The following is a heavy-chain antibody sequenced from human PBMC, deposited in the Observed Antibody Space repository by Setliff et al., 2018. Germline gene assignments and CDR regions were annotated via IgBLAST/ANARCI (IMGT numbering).Heavy chain of an antibody. J-gene: IGHJ3*02. CDR2: IWFDGSNK. D-gene: IGHD6-19*01. CDR3: ARRGGTAGARAFDI. Sequence: GGSLRLSCAASGFTFSTYGMHWVRQGPGKGLEWVAFIWFDGSNKYSVDSVKGRFTISRDNSKNTLYLQMNSLRAEDTALYYCARRGGTAGARAFDIWGQGTMVTVSS. CDR1: GFTFSTYG. V-gene: IGHV3-33*01.